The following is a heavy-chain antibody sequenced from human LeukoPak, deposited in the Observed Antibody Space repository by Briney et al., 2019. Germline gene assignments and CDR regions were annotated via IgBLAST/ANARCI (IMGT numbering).Heavy chain of an antibody. Sequence: PGESLKISCKGSGYSINNYWIVWVRQMPGKGLEWMGIIYPGDSDTRYSPSFQGQVTISADKSISTAYLQWSSLKASDTAMYYCARQGGRDVVVSDTTFDYWGQGTLVTVSS. CDR2: IYPGDSDT. CDR3: ARQGGRDVVVSDTTFDY. V-gene: IGHV5-51*01. J-gene: IGHJ4*02. CDR1: GYSINNYW. D-gene: IGHD2-21*02.